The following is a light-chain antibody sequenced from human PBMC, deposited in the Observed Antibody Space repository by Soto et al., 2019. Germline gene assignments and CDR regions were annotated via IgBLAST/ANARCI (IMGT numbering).Light chain of an antibody. V-gene: IGLV4-69*01. Sequence: QAVVTQSPSASASLGASVKLTCTLSSGRSNYVIAWHQQQPEKGPRYLMKLNSDGSHSKGDGIPDRFSGSSSGAERYLTISSLQSEDEADYYCQTWDTGIRVFGGGTKLTGL. CDR3: QTWDTGIRV. CDR2: LNSDGSH. J-gene: IGLJ2*01. CDR1: SGRSNYV.